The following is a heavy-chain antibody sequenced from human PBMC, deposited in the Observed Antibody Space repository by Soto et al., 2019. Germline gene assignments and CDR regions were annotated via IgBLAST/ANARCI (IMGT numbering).Heavy chain of an antibody. Sequence: GGSLRLSCAPSGFTFSNYGMHWIRQAPGKGLEWVALISYDGSNKYYADSVKGRFTISRDNTKNTLYLQMNSLRAEDSAVYYCTRGPRSTSTGTGAFWGQGTLVTVSS. D-gene: IGHD1-1*01. V-gene: IGHV3-30*03. CDR3: TRGPRSTSTGTGAF. CDR1: GFTFSNYG. CDR2: ISYDGSNK. J-gene: IGHJ4*02.